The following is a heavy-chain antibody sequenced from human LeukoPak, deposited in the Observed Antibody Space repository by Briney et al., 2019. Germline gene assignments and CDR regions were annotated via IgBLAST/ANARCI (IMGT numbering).Heavy chain of an antibody. V-gene: IGHV3-15*01. CDR1: RFTFSNAW. J-gene: IGHJ4*02. D-gene: IGHD1-26*01. Sequence: GGSLRLSCAASRFTFSNAWMSWVRQAPGKGLEWVGRIKSKTDGGTTDYAAPVKGRFTISRDDSKNTLYLQMNSLKTEDTAVYYCTTDFALIVGATQPPFIDYWGQGTLVTVSS. CDR3: TTDFALIVGATQPPFIDY. CDR2: IKSKTDGGTT.